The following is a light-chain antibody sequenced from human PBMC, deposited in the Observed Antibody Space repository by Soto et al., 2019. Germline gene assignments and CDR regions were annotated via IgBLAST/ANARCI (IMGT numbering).Light chain of an antibody. J-gene: IGKJ3*01. CDR3: QQRSNWLFT. CDR2: DAS. Sequence: EIVLTQSPATLSLSPGERATLSCRASQSVSGSLAWYQQKPGQAPRLLIYDASNRATGIPARFSGSGSGTDFTLTISSLEPEDFAVYYCQQRSNWLFTFGPGTKVDIK. CDR1: QSVSGS. V-gene: IGKV3-11*01.